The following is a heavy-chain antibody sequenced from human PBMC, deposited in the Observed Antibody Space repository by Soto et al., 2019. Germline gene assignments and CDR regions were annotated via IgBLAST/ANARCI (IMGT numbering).Heavy chain of an antibody. V-gene: IGHV3-23*01. D-gene: IGHD3-3*02. CDR1: GFTFSSYA. CDR3: AKVLGSGNYYYYGMDV. J-gene: IGHJ6*02. Sequence: GGSLRLSCAASGFTFSSYAMSWVRQAPGKGLEWVSAISGSGGSTYYADSVKGRFTISRDNSKNTLYLQMNSLRAEDTAVYYCAKVLGSGNYYYYGMDVWGQGTTVTVS. CDR2: ISGSGGST.